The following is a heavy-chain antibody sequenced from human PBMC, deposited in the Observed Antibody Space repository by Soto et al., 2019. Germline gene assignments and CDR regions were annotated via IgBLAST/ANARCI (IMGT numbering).Heavy chain of an antibody. CDR3: AAVAASARYYYGMDV. CDR1: GFTFSSYW. J-gene: IGHJ6*02. CDR2: INSDGSST. Sequence: EGSLRLSCAASGFTFSSYWMHWVRQAPGKGLVWVSRINSDGSSTSYADSVKGRFTISRDNAKNTLYLQMNSLRAEDTAVYYCAAVAASARYYYGMDVWGQGTTVTVSS. D-gene: IGHD2-15*01. V-gene: IGHV3-74*01.